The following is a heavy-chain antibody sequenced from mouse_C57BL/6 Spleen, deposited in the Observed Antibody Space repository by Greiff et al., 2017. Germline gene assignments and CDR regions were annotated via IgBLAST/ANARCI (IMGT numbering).Heavy chain of an antibody. CDR3: AFYYGNLYWYFDV. Sequence: VHVKQPGAELVKPGASVKLSCKASGYTFTSYWMHWVKQRPGQGLEWIGMIHPNSGSTNYNEKFKSKATLTVDKSSCTAYMQLSSLTSEDSEVYYCAFYYGNLYWYFDVWGTGTTVTVSS. CDR2: IHPNSGST. V-gene: IGHV1-64*01. D-gene: IGHD2-1*01. CDR1: GYTFTSYW. J-gene: IGHJ1*03.